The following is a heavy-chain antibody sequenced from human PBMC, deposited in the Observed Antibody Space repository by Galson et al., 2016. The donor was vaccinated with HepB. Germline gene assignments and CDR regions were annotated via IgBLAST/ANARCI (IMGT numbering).Heavy chain of an antibody. V-gene: IGHV3-30-3*01. Sequence: SLRLSCAASGFSFSRYAMHWVRQAPGKGLDWVAVISDNGGRKDYADSVRGRFTISRDNSEHTLYLQMDGLRTEDTGTYYCATLGFTLGVDYWGQGILVTVSS. J-gene: IGHJ4*02. CDR2: ISDNGGRK. CDR1: GFSFSRYA. D-gene: IGHD3-16*01. CDR3: ATLGFTLGVDY.